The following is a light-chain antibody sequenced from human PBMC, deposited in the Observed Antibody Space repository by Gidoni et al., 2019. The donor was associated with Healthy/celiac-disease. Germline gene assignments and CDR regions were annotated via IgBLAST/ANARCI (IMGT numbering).Light chain of an antibody. CDR2: DAS. CDR1: QSVSSS. CDR3: QQRSNWPPLT. Sequence: EIVLTQSPATLSLSPGERATLSCRASQSVSSSLAGYQQKPGQAPRRLIYDASNRATGIPARFSGSGSGTDFTLTISSLEPEDFAVYYCQQRSNWPPLTFXGXTKVEIK. V-gene: IGKV3-11*01. J-gene: IGKJ4*01.